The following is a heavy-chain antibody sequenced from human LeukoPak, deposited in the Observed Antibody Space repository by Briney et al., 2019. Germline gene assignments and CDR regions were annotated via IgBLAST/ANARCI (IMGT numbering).Heavy chain of an antibody. CDR3: TQFFDAFDI. Sequence: GRSLRPSCAASGFTFSAYDMHGVCQVPGKGLEWVPGIGVVGDAYYPGSVRGGFTISRENAKNTLYPRMNSLRVREPALSYCTQFFDAFDIWGQGTMVTVSS. J-gene: IGHJ3*02. CDR2: IGVVGDA. V-gene: IGHV3-13*01. D-gene: IGHD3-3*01. CDR1: GFTFSAYD.